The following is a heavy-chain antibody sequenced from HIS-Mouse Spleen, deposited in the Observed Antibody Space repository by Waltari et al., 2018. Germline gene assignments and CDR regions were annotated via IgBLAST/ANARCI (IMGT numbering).Heavy chain of an antibody. D-gene: IGHD3-3*01. Sequence: QVQLQESGPGLVKPSETLSLTCTVSGGSISSYYWSWIRQPAGKGLEWIGRIYTSGRTNYHPPLKSRVTMAVDTSKNQFSLKLSSVTAADTAVYYCARDFHDFWSGYYGGDKKHDAFDIWGQGTMVTVSS. CDR3: ARDFHDFWSGYYGGDKKHDAFDI. J-gene: IGHJ3*02. V-gene: IGHV4-4*07. CDR2: IYTSGRT. CDR1: GGSISSYY.